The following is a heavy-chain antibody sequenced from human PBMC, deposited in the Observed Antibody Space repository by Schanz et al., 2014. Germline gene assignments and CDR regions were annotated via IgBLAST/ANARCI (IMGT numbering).Heavy chain of an antibody. CDR3: AREQIMAAAGLVDY. J-gene: IGHJ4*01. CDR1: GFTFTTHS. CDR2: ISGSGGST. V-gene: IGHV3-23*01. Sequence: EVQLLDSGGGLVQPGGSLRLSCAASGFTFTTHSMTWVRQAPGKGLEWVSGISGSGGSTYYADSVKGRFTISRDNSKNTLYLQMNSLRAEDTAVYYCAREQIMAAAGLVDYWGHGTQVTVSS. D-gene: IGHD6-13*01.